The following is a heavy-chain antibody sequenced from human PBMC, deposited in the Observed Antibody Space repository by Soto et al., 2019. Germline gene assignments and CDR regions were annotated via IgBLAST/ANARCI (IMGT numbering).Heavy chain of an antibody. Sequence: SETLSLTCTVSGGSISSGGYYWSWIRQHPGKGLEWIGYIYYSGSTYYNPSLKSRVTISVDTSKNQFSLKLSSVTAADTAVYYCARVGVYDSSGFRIDYWGQGTLVTVSS. J-gene: IGHJ4*02. CDR3: ARVGVYDSSGFRIDY. D-gene: IGHD3-22*01. CDR1: GGSISSGGYY. CDR2: IYYSGST. V-gene: IGHV4-31*03.